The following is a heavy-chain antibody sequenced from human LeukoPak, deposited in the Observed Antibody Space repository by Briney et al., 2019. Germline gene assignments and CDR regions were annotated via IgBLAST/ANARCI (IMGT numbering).Heavy chain of an antibody. J-gene: IGHJ4*02. CDR3: ATKKPTPRSGFDY. CDR1: GGSISSSSYY. Sequence: SETLSLTCTVSGGSISSSSYYWGWIRQPPGKGLEWIGSIYYSGSTYYNPSLKSRVTISVDTSKNQFSLKLSSVTAADTAIYYCATKKPTPRSGFDYWGQGTLVTVSS. CDR2: IYYSGST. D-gene: IGHD6-25*01. V-gene: IGHV4-39*07.